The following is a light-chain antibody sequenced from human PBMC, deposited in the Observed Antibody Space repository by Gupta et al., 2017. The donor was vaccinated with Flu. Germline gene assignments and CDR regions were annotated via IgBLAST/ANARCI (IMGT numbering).Light chain of an antibody. CDR3: QQHNNWLT. V-gene: IGKV3D-15*01. CDR1: QSVSSN. Sequence: EIVLTQSPATLSVSPGERATRSCRASQSVSSNLDWYQQKPGQAPRLIIYDASNRATGIPDRFSGSGSGTDFTLTSSSRQSEDFAVYYWQQHNNWLTFGQGTKVEIK. J-gene: IGKJ2*01. CDR2: DAS.